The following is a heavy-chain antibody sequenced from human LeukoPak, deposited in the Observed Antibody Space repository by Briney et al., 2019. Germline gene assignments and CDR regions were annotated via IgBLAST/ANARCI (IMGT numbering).Heavy chain of an antibody. Sequence: GASVKVSCKASGYTFTSYGISWVRQAPGQGLEWMGWISAYNGNTNYAQKLQGRVTMTTDTSTSTAYMELRSLRSDDTAVYCCARGTEDTAMVTNYYYYMDVWGKGTTVTVSS. J-gene: IGHJ6*03. CDR1: GYTFTSYG. D-gene: IGHD5-18*01. V-gene: IGHV1-18*01. CDR3: ARGTEDTAMVTNYYYYMDV. CDR2: ISAYNGNT.